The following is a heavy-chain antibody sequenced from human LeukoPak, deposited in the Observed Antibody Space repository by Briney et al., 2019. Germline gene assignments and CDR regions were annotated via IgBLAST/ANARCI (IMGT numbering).Heavy chain of an antibody. J-gene: IGHJ6*03. D-gene: IGHD3-10*01. CDR1: GFTFTKYS. CDR3: TRVRGPTLKTSYMDV. CDR2: ISDRSSTI. Sequence: GGSLRLSCAASGFTFTKYSINWVRQAPGKGLEWVSFISDISDRSSTIHYADSVKGRFTISGDNAERSVYLQMNSLRADDTAVYYCTRVRGPTLKTSYMDVWGTGTTVTVSS. V-gene: IGHV3-48*04.